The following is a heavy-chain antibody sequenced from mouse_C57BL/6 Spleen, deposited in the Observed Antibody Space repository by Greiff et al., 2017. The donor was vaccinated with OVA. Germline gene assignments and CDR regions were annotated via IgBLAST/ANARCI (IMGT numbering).Heavy chain of an antibody. V-gene: IGHV1-26*01. CDR3: ARSQLRLRGFDY. CDR2: INPNNGGT. D-gene: IGHD3-2*02. CDR1: GYTFTDYY. Sequence: EVQLQQSGPELVKPGASVKISCKASGYTFTDYYMNWVKQSHGKSLEWIGDINPNNGGTSYNQKFKGKATLTVDKSSSTAYMELRSLTSEDSAVYYCARSQLRLRGFDYWGQGTTLTVSS. J-gene: IGHJ2*01.